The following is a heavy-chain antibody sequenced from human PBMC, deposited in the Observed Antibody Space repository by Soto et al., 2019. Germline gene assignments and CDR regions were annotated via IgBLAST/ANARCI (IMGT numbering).Heavy chain of an antibody. Sequence: SETLSLTCTVSGGSISNYYWSWIRQPPGRGLEWIGHIFYSGSTNYNPALKSRVTISVDTSKSQFSLKLSSVTAADTAVYYCAREKGGATGNYYFDYWGQGTLVTVSS. J-gene: IGHJ4*02. D-gene: IGHD1-26*01. CDR2: IFYSGST. CDR3: AREKGGATGNYYFDY. V-gene: IGHV4-59*12. CDR1: GGSISNYY.